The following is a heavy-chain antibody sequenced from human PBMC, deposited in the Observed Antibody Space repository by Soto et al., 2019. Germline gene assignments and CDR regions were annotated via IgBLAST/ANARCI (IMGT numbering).Heavy chain of an antibody. J-gene: IGHJ5*02. D-gene: IGHD3-10*01. CDR1: GFTFSSYA. CDR3: ARSRRGQGRNWFDP. V-gene: IGHV3-30-3*01. CDR2: ISYDGSNK. Sequence: PGGSLRLSCAASGFTFSSYAMHWVRQAPGKGLEWVAVISYDGSNKYYADSVKGRFTISRDNSKNTLYLQMNSLRAEDTAVYYCARSRRGQGRNWFDPWGQGT.